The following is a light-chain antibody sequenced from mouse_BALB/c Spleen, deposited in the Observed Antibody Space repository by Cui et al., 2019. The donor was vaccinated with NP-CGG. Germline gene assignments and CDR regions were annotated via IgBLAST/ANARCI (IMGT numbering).Light chain of an antibody. CDR2: GTK. Sequence: QAVVIQESALTKSPGETVTLTCRSSTGAVTTSNYANWVQEKPDHLFNGLIGGTKNRAPGVPARFSGSLIGDKAALTIAGAQTEDEAIYFCALWYSNHWVFGGGTKLTVL. CDR1: TGAVTTSNY. J-gene: IGLJ1*01. CDR3: ALWYSNHWV. V-gene: IGLV1*01.